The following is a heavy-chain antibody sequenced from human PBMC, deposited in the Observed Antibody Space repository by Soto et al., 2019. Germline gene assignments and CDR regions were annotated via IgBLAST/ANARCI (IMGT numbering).Heavy chain of an antibody. V-gene: IGHV1-18*04. J-gene: IGHJ6*02. Sequence: VKVSCKASGYTFTSYGISWVRQAPGQGLEWMGWISAYNGNTNYAQKLQGRVTMTTDTSTSTAYMELRSLRSDDTAVYYCARLGRITIFGVVKDYYGMDVWGQGTTVTAP. CDR1: GYTFTSYG. D-gene: IGHD3-3*01. CDR3: ARLGRITIFGVVKDYYGMDV. CDR2: ISAYNGNT.